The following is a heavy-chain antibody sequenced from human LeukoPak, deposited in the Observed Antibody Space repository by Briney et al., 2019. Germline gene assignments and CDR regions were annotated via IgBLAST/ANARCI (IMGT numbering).Heavy chain of an antibody. CDR2: MNPNSGNT. D-gene: IGHD2-2*02. CDR3: ARGTPYCGSASCYNY. Sequence: ASVKVSCKASGYTFTSYDINWVRQATGQGLEWMGWMNPNSGNTGYAQKFQGRATMTRNTSINTAYMELSNLGSEDTAVYYCARGTPYCGSASCYNYWGQGSLVTVSS. CDR1: GYTFTSYD. V-gene: IGHV1-8*01. J-gene: IGHJ4*02.